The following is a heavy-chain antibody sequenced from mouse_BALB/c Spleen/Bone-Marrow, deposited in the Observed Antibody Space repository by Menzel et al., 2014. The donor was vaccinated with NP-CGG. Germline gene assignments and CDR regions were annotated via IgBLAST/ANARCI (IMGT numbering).Heavy chain of an antibody. CDR3: ARRDYGPAWFTY. D-gene: IGHD1-1*01. CDR1: GYTFTEST. J-gene: IGHJ3*01. V-gene: IGHV1-18*01. CDR2: INPNNGTT. Sequence: VHVKQSGPELVKPGASVKISCKTSGYTFTESTINWVKQSHGKSLEWIRGINPNNGTTGYNQKFKGKATLTVDKSSSTAYLELRSLTSDDSAVYYCARRDYGPAWFTYWGQGTLVTVSA.